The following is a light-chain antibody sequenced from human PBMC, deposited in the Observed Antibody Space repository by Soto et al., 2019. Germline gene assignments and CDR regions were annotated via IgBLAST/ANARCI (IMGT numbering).Light chain of an antibody. CDR3: CSFTPSTTWV. CDR1: TSDTGAYDL. Sequence: QSVLTQPDSVSGSPGQSITISCTATTSDTGAYDLVSWYRQHPDKAPKLLIYEAFKRPSGVSIRFSGSKSGNTASLTISGLQAEDEAYYYCCSFTPSTTWVFGGGTKVTVL. V-gene: IGLV2-23*01. CDR2: EAF. J-gene: IGLJ3*02.